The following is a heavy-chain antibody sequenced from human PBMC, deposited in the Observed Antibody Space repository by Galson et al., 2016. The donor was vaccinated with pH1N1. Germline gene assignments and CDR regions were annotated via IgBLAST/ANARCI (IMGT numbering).Heavy chain of an antibody. Sequence: SLRLSCAASGITFSNSAMSWVRQAPGKGLEWISVISGSGSITYYADSVKGRFTISRDNSKYTLFLQMNSLRVEDTAVYYCAKDRDGDYTGGDAFDIWGQGTMVTVSS. CDR3: AKDRDGDYTGGDAFDI. J-gene: IGHJ3*02. V-gene: IGHV3-23*01. CDR1: GITFSNSA. CDR2: ISGSGSIT. D-gene: IGHD4-17*01.